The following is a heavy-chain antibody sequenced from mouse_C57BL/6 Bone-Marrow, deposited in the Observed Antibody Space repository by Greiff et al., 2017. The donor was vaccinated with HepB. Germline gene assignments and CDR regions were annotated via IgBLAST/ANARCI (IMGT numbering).Heavy chain of an antibody. D-gene: IGHD1-1*01. CDR2: IRNKANNHAT. CDR3: THLYYYGSSPWFAY. Sequence: EVQLQESGGGLVQPGGSMKLSCAASGFTFSDAWMDWVRQSPEKGLEWVAEIRNKANNHATYYAESVKGRFTISRDDSKSSVYLQMNSLRAEDTGIYYCTHLYYYGSSPWFAYWGQGTLVTVSA. J-gene: IGHJ3*01. CDR1: GFTFSDAW. V-gene: IGHV6-6*01.